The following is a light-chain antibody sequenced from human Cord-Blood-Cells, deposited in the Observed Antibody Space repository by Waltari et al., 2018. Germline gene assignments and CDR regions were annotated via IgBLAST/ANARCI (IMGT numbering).Light chain of an antibody. V-gene: IGKV4-1*01. CDR1: QSVLYSSNNKNY. CDR3: QQYYSTPWT. J-gene: IGKJ1*01. CDR2: WAS. Sequence: DIVMTQSPDSLAVSLGARAPLHCKSSQSVLYSSNNKNYLAWYQQKPGQPPKLLIYWASTRESGVPDRFSGSGSGTDFTLTISSLQAEDVAVYYCQQYYSTPWTFGQGTKVEIK.